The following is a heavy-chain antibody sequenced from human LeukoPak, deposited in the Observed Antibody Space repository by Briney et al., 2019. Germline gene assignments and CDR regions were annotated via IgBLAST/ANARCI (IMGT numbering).Heavy chain of an antibody. CDR3: ARHEDIVGATLFDY. Sequence: SETLSPTCAVYGGSFSGYYWSWIRQPPGKGLEWIGYIYYSGSTNYNPSLKSRVTISVDTSKNQFSLKLSSVTAADTAVYYCARHEDIVGATLFDYWGQGTLVTVSS. CDR1: GGSFSGYY. D-gene: IGHD1-26*01. V-gene: IGHV4-59*01. J-gene: IGHJ4*02. CDR2: IYYSGST.